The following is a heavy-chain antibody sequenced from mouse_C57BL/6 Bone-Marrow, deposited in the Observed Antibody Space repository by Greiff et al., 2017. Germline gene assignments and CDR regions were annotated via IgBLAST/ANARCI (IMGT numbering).Heavy chain of an antibody. V-gene: IGHV1-64*01. D-gene: IGHD3-2*02. CDR1: GYTFTSYW. Sequence: QVQLKQPGAELVKPGASVKLSCKASGYTFTSYWMHWVKQRPGQGLEWIGMIHPNSGSTNYNEKFKSKATLTVDKSSRTAYMQLSSLTSEDSAVYYCASSGPAWFAYWGQGTLVTVSP. J-gene: IGHJ3*01. CDR3: ASSGPAWFAY. CDR2: IHPNSGST.